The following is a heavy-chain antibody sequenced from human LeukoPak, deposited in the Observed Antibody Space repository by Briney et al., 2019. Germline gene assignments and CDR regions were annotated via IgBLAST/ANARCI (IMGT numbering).Heavy chain of an antibody. D-gene: IGHD3-22*01. Sequence: GGSLRLSCAASGFTFSSYAMSWVRQAPGKGLEWVSAISGSGGSAYYADSVKGRFTISRDNSKNSLYLQMNSLRAEDTAVYYCARDDDRPDNGLDYWGQGTLVTVSS. J-gene: IGHJ4*02. CDR1: GFTFSSYA. CDR3: ARDDDRPDNGLDY. V-gene: IGHV3-23*01. CDR2: ISGSGGSA.